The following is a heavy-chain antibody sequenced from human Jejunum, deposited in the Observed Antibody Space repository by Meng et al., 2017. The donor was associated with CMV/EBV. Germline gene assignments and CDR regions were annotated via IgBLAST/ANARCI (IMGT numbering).Heavy chain of an antibody. J-gene: IGHJ3*02. D-gene: IGHD6-19*01. CDR1: SNYW. Sequence: SNYWMTWVRQAPGKGLEWVANIREDGSEKYHVDSMKGRFTISRDNAENSLYLQMNSLRAEDTAVYYCARDNGRKYNRGWYDAFDIWGQGTMVTVSS. CDR2: IREDGSEK. V-gene: IGHV3-7*01. CDR3: ARDNGRKYNRGWYDAFDI.